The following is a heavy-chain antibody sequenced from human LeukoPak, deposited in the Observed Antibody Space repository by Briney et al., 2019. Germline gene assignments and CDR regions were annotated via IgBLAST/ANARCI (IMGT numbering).Heavy chain of an antibody. CDR1: GFTVSSNS. J-gene: IGHJ4*02. Sequence: PGGSLRLSCVASGFTVSSNSINWVRQAPGKGLEWVSILFSGGSALYADSVKGRFTISRDNSKNTLYLQMNSLRAEDTAVYYCARFHRGWYFDYWGQGTLVTVSS. V-gene: IGHV3-53*01. CDR3: ARFHRGWYFDY. D-gene: IGHD2-15*01. CDR2: LFSGGSA.